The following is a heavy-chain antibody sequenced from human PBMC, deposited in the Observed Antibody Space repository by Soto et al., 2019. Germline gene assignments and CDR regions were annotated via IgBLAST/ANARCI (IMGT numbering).Heavy chain of an antibody. J-gene: IGHJ6*03. Sequence: SETLSLTCAVSSGSISSSNWWSWVRQPPGKGLEWIGEIYHSGSTNYNPSLKSRVTISVDKSKNQFSLKLSSVTAADTAVYYCARGAGAYSRMLDYYYYYMDVWGKGTTVTVSS. CDR1: SGSISSSNW. CDR2: IYHSGST. V-gene: IGHV4-4*02. D-gene: IGHD6-13*01. CDR3: ARGAGAYSRMLDYYYYYMDV.